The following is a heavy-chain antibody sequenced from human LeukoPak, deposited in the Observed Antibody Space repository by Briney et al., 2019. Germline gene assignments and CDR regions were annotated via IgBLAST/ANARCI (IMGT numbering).Heavy chain of an antibody. CDR1: GYTFKNYG. V-gene: IGHV1-18*01. CDR2: ITPFNGNR. Sequence: ASVKVSCKASGYTFKNYGISWVRLAPGVGFEWLGWITPFNGNRIHAWKFQDRVTMNTDTSTNTADLELRGLTSDDTAIYYCARDDCSGGTCSVAFDFWGQGTHVTVSS. CDR3: ARDDCSGGTCSVAFDF. D-gene: IGHD2-15*01. J-gene: IGHJ4*02.